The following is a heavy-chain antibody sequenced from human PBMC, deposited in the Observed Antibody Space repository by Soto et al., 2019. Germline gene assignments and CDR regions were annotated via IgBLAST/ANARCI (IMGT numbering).Heavy chain of an antibody. CDR1: GFTFRNAW. V-gene: IGHV3-15*01. D-gene: IGHD3-22*01. CDR3: TTRVYYSDPSGHPRDFDY. Sequence: EVQLVESGGGLVKPGGSLRLSCTASGFTFRNAWMSWVRQAPGKGLEWVGRIKREADGWTTNYAAPVKGRVTISRDDSKNLLFLRMNSLKTDDTAVYYCTTRVYYSDPSGHPRDFDYWGQGTLVTVSS. J-gene: IGHJ4*02. CDR2: IKREADGWTT.